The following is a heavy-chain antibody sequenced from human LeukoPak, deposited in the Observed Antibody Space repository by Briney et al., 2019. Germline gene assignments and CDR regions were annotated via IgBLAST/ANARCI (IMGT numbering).Heavy chain of an antibody. CDR2: IYPGDSDT. J-gene: IGHJ5*02. Sequence: AGESLKISCKGSGYSFTSYWIGWVRQMPGKGLEWMGIIYPGDSDTRYSPSFQGQVTISADTSISTAYLQWSSLKASDTAMYYCASSYCSGGSCYFGWFDPWGQGTLVTVSS. D-gene: IGHD2-15*01. CDR1: GYSFTSYW. CDR3: ASSYCSGGSCYFGWFDP. V-gene: IGHV5-51*01.